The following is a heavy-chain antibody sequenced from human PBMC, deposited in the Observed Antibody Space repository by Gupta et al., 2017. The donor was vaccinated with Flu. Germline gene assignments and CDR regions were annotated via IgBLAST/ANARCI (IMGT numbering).Heavy chain of an antibody. CDR2: MNPNSGTT. D-gene: IGHD2-15*01. V-gene: IGHV1-8*01. CDR1: GYTFTSYD. J-gene: IGHJ6*02. CDR3: ARGGYCSGGSCFFIFLSLWGMDV. Sequence: QVQLVQSGAEVKKPGASVKVSCKASGYTFTSYDFNWVRQATGLGLEWMGWMNPNSGTTGYAQKFQGRVTMTRNTSISTAYMELSSLRSEDTAVYYCARGGYCSGGSCFFIFLSLWGMDVWGQGTTVTVSS.